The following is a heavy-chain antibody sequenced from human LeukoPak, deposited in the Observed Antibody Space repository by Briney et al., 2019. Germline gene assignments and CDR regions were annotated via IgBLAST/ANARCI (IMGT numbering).Heavy chain of an antibody. V-gene: IGHV3-30-3*01. J-gene: IGHJ3*01. CDR1: GFTFSSYA. Sequence: PGGSLRLSCAASGFTFSSYAMHWVRQAPGKGLEWVAVISYDGSNKYYADSVKGRFTISRDNSKNTLYLQMNSLRAEDTAMYYCARDPFAHWGQGTMVTVSS. CDR2: ISYDGSNK. D-gene: IGHD3-3*02. CDR3: ARDPFAH.